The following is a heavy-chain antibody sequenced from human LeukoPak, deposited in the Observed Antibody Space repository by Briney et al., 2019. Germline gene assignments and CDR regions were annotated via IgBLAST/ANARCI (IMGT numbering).Heavy chain of an antibody. CDR2: IFYSGST. Sequence: KPSDTLSLTCTVSGGSIRSSSYYWGWIRQPPGKGLEWIGSIFYSGSTYYNPSLKSRVTISVDTSKNQFPLKLSSVTAADTAVYYCARATRITMVRGVSLWFDPWGQGTLVTVSS. D-gene: IGHD3-10*01. CDR3: ARATRITMVRGVSLWFDP. CDR1: GGSIRSSSYY. V-gene: IGHV4-39*06. J-gene: IGHJ5*02.